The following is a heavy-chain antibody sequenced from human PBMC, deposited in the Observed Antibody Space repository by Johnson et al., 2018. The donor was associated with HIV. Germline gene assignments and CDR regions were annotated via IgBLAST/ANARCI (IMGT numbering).Heavy chain of an antibody. Sequence: VQLVESGGGLVQPGGSLRLSCAASGFTFSSYAMSWVRQAPGKGLEWVSAISGRVGNTYYANSVKGRFTISRDNAKNSLYLQMNSLRAEDSAVYYCARGSIVVVPAAGGVAFDIWGQGTMVTVSS. D-gene: IGHD2-2*01. CDR2: ISGRVGNT. CDR1: GFTFSSYA. V-gene: IGHV3-23*04. J-gene: IGHJ3*02. CDR3: ARGSIVVVPAAGGVAFDI.